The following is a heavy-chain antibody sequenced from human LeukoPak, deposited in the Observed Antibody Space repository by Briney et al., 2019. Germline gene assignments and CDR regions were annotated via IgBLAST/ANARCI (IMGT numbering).Heavy chain of an antibody. J-gene: IGHJ3*02. CDR1: GFSVSSNY. CDR2: IYSGGST. D-gene: IGHD3-22*01. V-gene: IGHV3-66*01. Sequence: GGSLRLSCAASGFSVSSNYMSWVRQAPGKGLEWVSLIYSGGSTYSAESVKGRFTISRDNSKNTLYLQVNSLRAEDTAVYYCARGNYDSSGFKAFDIWGQGTMVTVSS. CDR3: ARGNYDSSGFKAFDI.